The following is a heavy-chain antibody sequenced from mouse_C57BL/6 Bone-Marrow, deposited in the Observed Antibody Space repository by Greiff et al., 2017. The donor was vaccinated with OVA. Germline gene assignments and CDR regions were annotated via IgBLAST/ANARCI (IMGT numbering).Heavy chain of an antibody. CDR3: ARTGPYYYGSSYFDY. J-gene: IGHJ2*01. CDR1: GYTFTDYN. D-gene: IGHD1-1*01. Sequence: VQLKESGPELVKPGASVKIPCKASGYTFTDYNMDWVKQSHGKSLEWIGDINPNNGGTIYNQKFKGKATLTVDKSSSTAYMELRSLTSEDTAVYYCARTGPYYYGSSYFDYWGQGTTLTVSS. V-gene: IGHV1-18*01. CDR2: INPNNGGT.